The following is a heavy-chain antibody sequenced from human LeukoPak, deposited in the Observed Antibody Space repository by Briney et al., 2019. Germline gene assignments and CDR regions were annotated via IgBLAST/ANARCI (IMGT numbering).Heavy chain of an antibody. J-gene: IGHJ6*02. V-gene: IGHV3-21*04. D-gene: IGHD2/OR15-2a*01. CDR1: GFTFSSYS. CDR3: GKDVSAGGMDV. Sequence: GGSLRLSCAASGFTFSSYSMNWVRQAPGKGLEWVSSISSSSSYIYYADSVKGRSTISRDNAKNSLYLQMNSLRADDTALYYCGKDVSAGGMDVWGQGTTVTVSS. CDR2: ISSSSSYI.